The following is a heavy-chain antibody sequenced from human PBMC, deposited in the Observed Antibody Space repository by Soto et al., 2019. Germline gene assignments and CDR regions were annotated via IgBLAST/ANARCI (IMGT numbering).Heavy chain of an antibody. D-gene: IGHD3-16*02. J-gene: IGHJ4*02. CDR3: ARTSLYDYIWGSYREIDY. CDR1: GFTFSSYS. CDR2: ISSSSSTI. Sequence: PGGSLRLSCAASGFTFSSYSMNWVRQAPGKGLEWVSYISSSSSTIYYADSVKGRFTISRDNAKNSLYLQMNSLRAEDTAVYYCARTSLYDYIWGSYREIDYWGQGTLVTVSS. V-gene: IGHV3-48*01.